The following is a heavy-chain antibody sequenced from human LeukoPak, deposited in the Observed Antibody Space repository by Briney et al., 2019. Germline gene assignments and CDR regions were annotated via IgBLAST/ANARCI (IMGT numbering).Heavy chain of an antibody. D-gene: IGHD3-10*01. J-gene: IGHJ5*02. V-gene: IGHV1-18*04. CDR1: EYSFTCYH. CDR2: ISAYNGNT. Sequence: ASVKVSCKVVEYSFTCYHLHWMRQAPGHGLEWMGWISAYNGNTNYAQKLQGRVTLTTDTSTSTAYMELRSLRSDDTAVYYCARHTGLGSYYNRFINWFDPWGQGTLVTVSS. CDR3: ARHTGLGSYYNRFINWFDP.